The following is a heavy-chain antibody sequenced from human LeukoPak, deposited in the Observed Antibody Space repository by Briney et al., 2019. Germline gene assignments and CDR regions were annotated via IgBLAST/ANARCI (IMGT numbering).Heavy chain of an antibody. D-gene: IGHD3-22*01. J-gene: IGHJ4*02. CDR3: AKDPIYRPAYYYDSSGYYGY. CDR2: ISGSGGST. CDR1: GFTFSSYA. V-gene: IGHV3-23*01. Sequence: GGSLRLSCAASGFTFSSYAMSWVRQAPGKGLEWVSAISGSGGSTYYADSAKGRFTISRDNSKNTLYLQMNSLRAEDTAVYYCAKDPIYRPAYYYDSSGYYGYWGQGTLVTVSS.